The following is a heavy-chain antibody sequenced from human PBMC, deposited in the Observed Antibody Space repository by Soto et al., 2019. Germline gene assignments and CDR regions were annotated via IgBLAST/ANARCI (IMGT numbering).Heavy chain of an antibody. CDR2: ISATGGTT. D-gene: IGHD4-17*01. V-gene: IGHV3-23*01. J-gene: IGHJ3*02. CDR3: AKDPNGDYGGVFDM. Sequence: EEQLLESGGGLVQPGGSLRLSCAASGFTFARYAMSWVRQAPGKGPEWVSGISATGGTTYYTDSVRGRFTISRDNSKATLSLQMNNLRAEDTALYYCAKDPNGDYGGVFDMWGQGTVVTVSS. CDR1: GFTFARYA.